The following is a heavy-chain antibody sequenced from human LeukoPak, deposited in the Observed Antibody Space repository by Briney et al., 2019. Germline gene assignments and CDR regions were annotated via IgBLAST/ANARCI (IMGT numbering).Heavy chain of an antibody. V-gene: IGHV1-46*01. CDR3: ARVGGRASSGYYILFDY. CDR2: INPSGGST. Sequence: ASVKVSCKASGYTFTSYYMHWVRQAPGQGLEWMGIINPSGGSTSYAQKFQGRVTMTRDTSTSTVYMELSSLRSEDTAVYYCARVGGRASSGYYILFDYWGQGTLVTVSS. CDR1: GYTFTSYY. J-gene: IGHJ4*02. D-gene: IGHD3-22*01.